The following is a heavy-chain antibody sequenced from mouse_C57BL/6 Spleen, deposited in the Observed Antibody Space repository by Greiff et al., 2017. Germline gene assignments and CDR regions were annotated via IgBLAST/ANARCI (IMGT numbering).Heavy chain of an antibody. CDR2: IDPSDSET. CDR1: GYTFTSYW. D-gene: IGHD1-1*01. Sequence: VQLQQPGAELVRPGSSVKLSCKASGYTFTSYWMHWVKQRPIQGLEWIGNIDPSDSETHYNQKFKDKATLTVDKSSSTAYMQLSRLTSEDSAVYYCALGGGSSYGAMDDWGQGTSVTVSS. CDR3: ALGGGSSYGAMDD. V-gene: IGHV1-52*01. J-gene: IGHJ4*01.